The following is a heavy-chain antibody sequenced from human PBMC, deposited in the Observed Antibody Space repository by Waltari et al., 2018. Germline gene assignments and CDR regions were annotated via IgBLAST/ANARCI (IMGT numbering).Heavy chain of an antibody. Sequence: VPLLASGGGLVPPGGSLRLSCAASGFPFHRSALSWVRPAPGKGLAWVSASSGSGSSTYYADGVKGRVTISRDNSKNTLYLQMNSLIAEETAVYYCAKGLAARGYYYYGVDVWGQGTTVTVSS. CDR2: SSGSGSST. CDR1: GFPFHRSA. CDR3: AKGLAARGYYYYGVDV. D-gene: IGHD6-6*01. J-gene: IGHJ6*02. V-gene: IGHV3-23*01.